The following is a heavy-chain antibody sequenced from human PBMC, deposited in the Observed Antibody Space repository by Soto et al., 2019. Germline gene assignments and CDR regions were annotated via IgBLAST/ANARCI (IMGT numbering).Heavy chain of an antibody. V-gene: IGHV3-21*01. CDR1: GFSLSRYI. D-gene: IGHD2-15*01. J-gene: IGHJ3*02. Sequence: GGSLRPGCTDAGFSLSRYILILARQAPGKGLEWVSSISSSSSYIYYADSVKGRFTISRDNAKNSLYLQMNSLRAEDTAVYYCAIVVVAATRPAKRDAFDIWGQGT. CDR2: ISSSSSYI. CDR3: AIVVVAATRPAKRDAFDI.